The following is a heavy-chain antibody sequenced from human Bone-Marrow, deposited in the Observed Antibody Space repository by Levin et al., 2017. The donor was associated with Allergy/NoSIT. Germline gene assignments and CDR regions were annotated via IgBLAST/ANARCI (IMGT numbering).Heavy chain of an antibody. CDR3: ARDFDDSSGYYFNY. J-gene: IGHJ4*02. D-gene: IGHD3-22*01. V-gene: IGHV3-21*01. CDR2: ISSSSSYI. Sequence: GESLKISCAASGFTFSSYSMNWVRQAPGKGLEWVSSISSSSSYIYYADSVKGRFTISRDNAKNSLYLQMNSLRAEDTAVYYCARDFDDSSGYYFNYWGQGTLVTVSS. CDR1: GFTFSSYS.